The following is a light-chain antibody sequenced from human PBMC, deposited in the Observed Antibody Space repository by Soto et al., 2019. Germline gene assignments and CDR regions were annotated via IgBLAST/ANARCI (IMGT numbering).Light chain of an antibody. CDR3: QQYHSSKYT. J-gene: IGKJ2*01. Sequence: DIQMTQSPSTLSASVGDRVTITCRASQSISSWLAWYQQKPGKAPKLLIYDASSLESGVPSRFSGSGSGTEFTLPISSLQPDDFATYYCQQYHSSKYTFGQGTKLEIK. V-gene: IGKV1-5*01. CDR2: DAS. CDR1: QSISSW.